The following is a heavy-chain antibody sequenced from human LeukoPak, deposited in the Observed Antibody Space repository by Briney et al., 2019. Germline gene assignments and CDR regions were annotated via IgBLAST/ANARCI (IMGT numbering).Heavy chain of an antibody. J-gene: IGHJ4*02. Sequence: ASVKVSCKASGYTFTSYYMHWVRQAPGQGLEWMGIINPSGGSTSYAQKLQGRVTMTTDTSTSTAYMELRSLRSDDTAVYYCASGDYGDAYYFDYWGQGTLVTVSS. V-gene: IGHV1-46*01. CDR1: GYTFTSYY. CDR2: INPSGGST. CDR3: ASGDYGDAYYFDY. D-gene: IGHD4-17*01.